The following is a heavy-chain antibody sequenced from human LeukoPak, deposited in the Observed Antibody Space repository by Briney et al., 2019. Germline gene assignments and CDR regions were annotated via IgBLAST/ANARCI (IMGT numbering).Heavy chain of an antibody. CDR1: GFTFSDYQ. CDR2: IRSSGSDT. V-gene: IGHV3-11*01. J-gene: IGHJ4*02. Sequence: PGGSLRLSCAASGFTFSDYQMSWIRQAPGKGLELVSYIRSSGSDTYYADSVKGRFTISRDNTKNALYLQMNSLRADDTAVYYCARWGANSGHTFDYWGQGTLVSVSS. D-gene: IGHD5-12*01. CDR3: ARWGANSGHTFDY.